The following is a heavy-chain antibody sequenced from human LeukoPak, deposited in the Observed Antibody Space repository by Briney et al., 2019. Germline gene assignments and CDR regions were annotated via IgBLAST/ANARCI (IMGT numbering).Heavy chain of an antibody. J-gene: IGHJ4*02. Sequence: PSDTLSLTCSVSGSSIASLNWWGWIRQPPGKGLEWIGYIYYTGSIYYNPSLKSRVTMSVDTSKNQFSLKLSSVTAADTAVYYCARDFLLSYYDSSSYKDYWGQGTLVTVSS. CDR3: ARDFLLSYYDSSSYKDY. CDR2: IYYTGSI. CDR1: GSSIASLNW. D-gene: IGHD3-22*01. V-gene: IGHV4-28*03.